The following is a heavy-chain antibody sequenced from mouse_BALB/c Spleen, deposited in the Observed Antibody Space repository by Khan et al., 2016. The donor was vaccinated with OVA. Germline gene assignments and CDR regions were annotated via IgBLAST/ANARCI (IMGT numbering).Heavy chain of an antibody. J-gene: IGHJ3*01. CDR3: ARREYLMTWFAY. Sequence: QVQLKESGPGLVQPSQSLSITCTVSVFSLTNFGAHWVRQSPGKGLEWLGVIWSGGSTDYNAAFKSRLSISKDNSKSQVFFKMNSLQANDTATYYCARREYLMTWFAYWGQGTLVTVSA. CDR2: IWSGGST. V-gene: IGHV2-2*02. CDR1: VFSLTNFG.